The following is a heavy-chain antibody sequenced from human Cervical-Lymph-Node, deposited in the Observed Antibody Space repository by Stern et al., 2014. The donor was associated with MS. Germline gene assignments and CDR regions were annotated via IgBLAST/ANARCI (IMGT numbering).Heavy chain of an antibody. J-gene: IGHJ6*02. CDR1: GYTLTIFY. D-gene: IGHD1-26*01. V-gene: IGHV1-46*01. CDR2: NSPRGITT. CDR3: ASGGEVDGGDV. Sequence: QVQLVQSGAEVKKPGASVQVSCKASGYTLTIFYVHWVRQAPGQGLEWMGINSPRGITTAYAQKFQGRVTMTRDTSTSTVYMELSSLRSEDTAVYYCASGGEVDGGDVWGQGTTVTVFS.